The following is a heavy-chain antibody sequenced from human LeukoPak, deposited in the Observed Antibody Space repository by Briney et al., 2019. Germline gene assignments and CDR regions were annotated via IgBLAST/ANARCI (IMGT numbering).Heavy chain of an antibody. CDR3: ARDPKRYSQTEYYYYYYGMDV. D-gene: IGHD5-18*01. V-gene: IGHV4-4*07. CDR1: GGSISSYY. CDR2: IYTSGST. Sequence: SETLSLTCTVSGGSISSYYWSWIRQPAGKGLEWIGRIYTSGSTNYNPSLKSRVTMSVDTSKNQFSLKLSSVTAADTAVYYCARDPKRYSQTEYYYYYYGMDVRGQGTTVTVSS. J-gene: IGHJ6*02.